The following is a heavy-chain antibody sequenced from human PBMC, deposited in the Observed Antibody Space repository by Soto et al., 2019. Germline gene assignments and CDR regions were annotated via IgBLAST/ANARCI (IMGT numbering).Heavy chain of an antibody. J-gene: IGHJ4*02. CDR2: ISGNGGST. CDR3: AKGSSGWYSVDY. CDR1: GFTFSSYA. D-gene: IGHD6-19*01. V-gene: IGHV3-23*01. Sequence: GGSLRLSCAASGFTFSSYAMSWVRQAPGKGLEWVSAISGNGGSTYYADSVKGRFTISRDNSKNTLYLQMNSLRAEDTAVYYCAKGSSGWYSVDYWGQGTLVTVSS.